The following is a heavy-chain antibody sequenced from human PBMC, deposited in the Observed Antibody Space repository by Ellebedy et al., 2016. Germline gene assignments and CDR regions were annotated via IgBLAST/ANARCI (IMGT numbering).Heavy chain of an antibody. D-gene: IGHD5-18*01. Sequence: SETLSLXXTVSGGSISSYYWSWIRQPPGKGLEWIGYIYYSGSNNYNPSLKSRVTISVDTSENQFSLKLSSVSAADTAVYYCARGSGYSYGPFDYWGQGTLVTVSS. CDR2: IYYSGSN. CDR3: ARGSGYSYGPFDY. J-gene: IGHJ4*02. CDR1: GGSISSYY. V-gene: IGHV4-59*01.